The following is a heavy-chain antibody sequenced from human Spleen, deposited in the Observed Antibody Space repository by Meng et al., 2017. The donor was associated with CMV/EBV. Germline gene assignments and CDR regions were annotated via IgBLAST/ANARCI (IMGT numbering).Heavy chain of an antibody. V-gene: IGHV4-59*01. Sequence: SETLSLTCTVSGGSISSSYCSWIRQPPGKGLEWIGYIYYSGSTNYHPSLKSRVTILVDTSKNQFSLKLSSVTAADTAVYYCARDTTAGVPAAIGWFDPWGQGTLVTVSS. CDR2: IYYSGST. CDR1: GGSISSSY. D-gene: IGHD2-2*01. J-gene: IGHJ5*02. CDR3: ARDTTAGVPAAIGWFDP.